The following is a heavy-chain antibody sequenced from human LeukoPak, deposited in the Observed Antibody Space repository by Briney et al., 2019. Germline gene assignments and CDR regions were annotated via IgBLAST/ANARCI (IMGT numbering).Heavy chain of an antibody. Sequence: GESLKISCKGSGYTFSSYWIAWVRQMPGKGLEWMGIIYPGDSDTRYSPSFQGQVTISVDKSISTAYLQWSSLKASDTAMYYCARPQSMPMSRFDPWGQGTLVTVSS. CDR3: ARPQSMPMSRFDP. CDR1: GYTFSSYW. J-gene: IGHJ5*02. D-gene: IGHD2-2*01. V-gene: IGHV5-51*01. CDR2: IYPGDSDT.